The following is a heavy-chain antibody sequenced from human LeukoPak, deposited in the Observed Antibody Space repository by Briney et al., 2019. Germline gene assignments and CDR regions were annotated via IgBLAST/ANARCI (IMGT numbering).Heavy chain of an antibody. CDR1: GASLSTVGYS. CDR3: ARMAGRTVDH. Sequence: PSETLSLTCAVSGASLSTVGYSWSWIRQPPGKGLEWIGYIFPTGSTSHNPSLKSRLTISLDRSNNQFSLRLNSVTAADTAVYYCARMAGRTVDHWGQGTLSPSPQ. V-gene: IGHV4-30-2*01. CDR2: IFPTGST. J-gene: IGHJ4*02. D-gene: IGHD1-1*01.